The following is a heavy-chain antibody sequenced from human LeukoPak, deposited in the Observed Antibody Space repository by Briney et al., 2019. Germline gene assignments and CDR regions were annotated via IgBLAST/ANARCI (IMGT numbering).Heavy chain of an antibody. D-gene: IGHD5-12*01. Sequence: PGGSLRLSXAASGFTFSSYAMSWVRQAPGKGVEWVSAISGSGGSTYYADSVKGRFTISRDNSKNTLYLQMNSLRAEDTAVYYCAKDMEDIVATDRVDYWGQGTLVTVSS. J-gene: IGHJ4*02. CDR2: ISGSGGST. V-gene: IGHV3-23*01. CDR3: AKDMEDIVATDRVDY. CDR1: GFTFSSYA.